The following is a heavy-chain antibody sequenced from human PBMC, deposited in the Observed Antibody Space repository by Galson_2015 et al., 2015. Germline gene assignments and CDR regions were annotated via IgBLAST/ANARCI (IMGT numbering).Heavy chain of an antibody. V-gene: IGHV3-30*07. CDR1: GFTFSSYA. CDR3: VRGAPNWFDP. Sequence: SLRLSCAASGFTFSSYAMHWVRQAPGKGLEWVAVIWYDGSNKYYADSVKGRFTISRDNSKNTLYLQMNSLRAGDTARYYCVRGAPNWFDPWGQGILATVSS. CDR2: IWYDGSNK. J-gene: IGHJ5*02.